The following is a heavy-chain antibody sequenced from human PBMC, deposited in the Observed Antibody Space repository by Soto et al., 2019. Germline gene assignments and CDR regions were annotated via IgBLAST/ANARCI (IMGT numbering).Heavy chain of an antibody. V-gene: IGHV5-10-1*01. D-gene: IGHD7-27*01. J-gene: IGHJ6*02. CDR1: GYTFTKNW. Sequence: GESLKISCQASGYTFTKNWISWVRQMPGKGLEWMGRIDPSDSETKYNPSVEGHVRLSVDEFTSTAYLEWSSLKASDSAMYYCVRLTGRSAYGLDVWGQGTTVTVSS. CDR3: VRLTGRSAYGLDV. CDR2: IDPSDSET.